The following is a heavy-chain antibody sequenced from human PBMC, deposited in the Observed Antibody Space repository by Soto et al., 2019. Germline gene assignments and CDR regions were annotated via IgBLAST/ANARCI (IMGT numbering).Heavy chain of an antibody. V-gene: IGHV4-39*07. D-gene: IGHD1-26*01. CDR2: INHSGST. J-gene: IGHJ4*02. CDR1: VGSISSSSYY. Sequence: PPETLSVTCTVSVGSISSSSYYWGWIRQPPGKGLEWIGEINHSGSTNYNPSLKSRVTISVDTSKNQFSLKLSSVTAADTAVYYCARVINIVRATDYWGQGTLGSVS. CDR3: ARVINIVRATDY.